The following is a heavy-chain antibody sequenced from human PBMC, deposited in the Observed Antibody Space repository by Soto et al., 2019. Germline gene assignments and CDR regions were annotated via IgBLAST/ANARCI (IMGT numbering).Heavy chain of an antibody. V-gene: IGHV1-69*12. CDR1: GGSFSTFA. J-gene: IGHJ6*02. CDR3: ARERVMRGNSYYYGMGV. D-gene: IGHD2-8*01. CDR2: FIPGFAAP. Sequence: QVLLVQSGAEVKKPGSSMKVSCKTSGGSFSTFAISWVRLAPGQGLEWMGGFIPGFAAPTYAQGFQGRITIDADESTGTAYLELNSLRTEVSAVYYCARERVMRGNSYYYGMGVWGQGTTVTGSS.